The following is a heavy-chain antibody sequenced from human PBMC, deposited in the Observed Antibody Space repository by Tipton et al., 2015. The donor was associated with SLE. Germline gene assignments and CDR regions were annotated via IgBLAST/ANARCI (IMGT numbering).Heavy chain of an antibody. Sequence: SLRLSCAASGFTFSTSAMHWVRQAPGKGLGWVAGIWYDGSNKFYADSVKGRFTISRDNSKNTVSLQMNSLRVEDTAVYFCARGRGGEFLDYWGQGTLVTVSS. CDR3: ARGRGGEFLDY. J-gene: IGHJ4*02. V-gene: IGHV3-33*01. CDR1: GFTFSTSA. D-gene: IGHD3-16*01. CDR2: IWYDGSNK.